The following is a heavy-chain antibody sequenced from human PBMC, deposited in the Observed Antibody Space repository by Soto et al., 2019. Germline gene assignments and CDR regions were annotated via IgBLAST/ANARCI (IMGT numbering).Heavy chain of an antibody. CDR2: IYYSRSS. Sequence: SATLSLTCTVSCTSISSSFYYWGWIRHPPGKGLGWIGNIYYSRSSAYKPSLKSRVTISVDRSTNQLSLKMRSVTAADTAVCSCGRALYSSSAQYYYYYGMDAWSEGTTVTVS. J-gene: IGHJ6*02. D-gene: IGHD6-6*01. V-gene: IGHV4-39*07. CDR3: GRALYSSSAQYYYYYGMDA. CDR1: CTSISSSFYY.